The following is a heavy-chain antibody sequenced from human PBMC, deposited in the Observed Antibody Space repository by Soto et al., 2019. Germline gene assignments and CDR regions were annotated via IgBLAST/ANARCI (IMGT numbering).Heavy chain of an antibody. J-gene: IGHJ4*02. CDR2: MSYDGSNE. CDR3: AKAGRHNFDD. V-gene: IGHV3-30*18. CDR1: GFTFSHYA. Sequence: QVQLVESGGGVVQPGRSLRLSCAASGFTFSHYAMHWVRQAPGKGLEWVALMSYDGSNEYYADSVKGRFPSPRDNSKNTLYLQMNSLRAEDTAGYYCAKAGRHNFDDWGQGTLVTVSS.